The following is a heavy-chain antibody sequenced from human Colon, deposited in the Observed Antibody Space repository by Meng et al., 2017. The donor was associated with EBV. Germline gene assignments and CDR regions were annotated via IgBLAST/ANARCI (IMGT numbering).Heavy chain of an antibody. CDR3: ARWIVHHDNADS. CDR2: IDVDGSGT. D-gene: IGHD3-9*01. V-gene: IGHV3-74*01. J-gene: IGHJ4*02. CDR1: GFALSGYW. Sequence: GLLVEPVGCLVQLGGSLRLSCAATGFALSGYWMHWVRHAPGKGLVWVSRIDVDGSGTTYADSVKGRFTISRDNAKNSLYLQMNSLRAEDTAVYYCARWIVHHDNADSWGQGTLVTVSS.